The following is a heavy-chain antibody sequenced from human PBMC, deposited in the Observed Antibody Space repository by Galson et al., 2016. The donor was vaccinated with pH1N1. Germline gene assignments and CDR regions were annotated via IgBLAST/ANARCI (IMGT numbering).Heavy chain of an antibody. CDR1: GGSFGSDGNY. D-gene: IGHD2-15*01. CDR3: AREDLVVGEGWDSGVDL. Sequence: SLTCAVSGGSFGSDGNYWSWIRQRPGRGLEWIRYIHNSGTTSYNPSLKSRLSIPLDTSKNQFFLKLTSVTAADTAVYYCAREDLVVGEGWDSGVDLWGQGTTVTVSS. V-gene: IGHV4-31*11. J-gene: IGHJ6*01. CDR2: IHNSGTT.